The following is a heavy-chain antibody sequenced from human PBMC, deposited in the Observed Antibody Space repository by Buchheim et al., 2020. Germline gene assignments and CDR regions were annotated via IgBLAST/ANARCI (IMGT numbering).Heavy chain of an antibody. Sequence: EVQLVESGGGLVQPGGSLRLSCAASGSTFSGYWMHWVRQAPGKGLVWVSRINSDGSSTSYADSVKGRFTISRDNAKNTLYLQMNSLRAEDTAVYYCARGNSISVAGRGGYFDYWGQGTL. D-gene: IGHD6-19*01. CDR1: GSTFSGYW. CDR3: ARGNSISVAGRGGYFDY. V-gene: IGHV3-74*01. J-gene: IGHJ4*02. CDR2: INSDGSST.